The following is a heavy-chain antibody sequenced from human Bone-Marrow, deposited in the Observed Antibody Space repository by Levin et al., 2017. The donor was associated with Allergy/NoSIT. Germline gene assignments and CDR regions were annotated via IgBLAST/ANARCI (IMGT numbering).Heavy chain of an antibody. V-gene: IGHV4-34*01. D-gene: IGHD3-16*01. CDR3: ARAFTMVRGVTQRPKRIMITFGGVTLPGGFDY. J-gene: IGHJ4*02. CDR1: GGSFSGYY. Sequence: PSETLSLTCAVYGGSFSGYYWSWIRQPPGKGLEWIGEINHSGSTNYNPSLKSRVTISVDTSKNQFSLKLSSVTAADTAVYYCARAFTMVRGVTQRPKRIMITFGGVTLPGGFDYWGQGTLVTVSS. CDR2: INHSGST.